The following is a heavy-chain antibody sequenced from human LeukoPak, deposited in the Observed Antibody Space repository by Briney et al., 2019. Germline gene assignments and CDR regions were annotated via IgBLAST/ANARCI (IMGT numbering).Heavy chain of an antibody. CDR2: ISAYNGDT. CDR1: GYTFNRYG. Sequence: ASVKVSCKASGYTFNRYGFTWVRQAPGQGLEWMGRISAYNGDTNSAQKFQDRVTMTTDTSTTTAYMELRSLGSDDTAVYYCARGGGVALTVAFDYWGQGTQVTVSS. J-gene: IGHJ4*02. CDR3: ARGGGVALTVAFDY. D-gene: IGHD2-8*02. V-gene: IGHV1-18*01.